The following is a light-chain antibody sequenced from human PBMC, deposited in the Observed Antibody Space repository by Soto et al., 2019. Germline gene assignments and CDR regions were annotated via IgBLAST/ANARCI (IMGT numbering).Light chain of an antibody. CDR2: EVN. CDR3: TSYTSGGTPYV. CDR1: SSDVGGYRY. Sequence: QSALTQPASVSGSPGQSITISCTGTSSDVGGYRYVSWYQQHPGKAPKLMIYEVNNRPSGVSNRFSGSKSGNTASLTISGLQAEDVADYFCTSYTSGGTPYVFGTGTKVTVL. J-gene: IGLJ1*01. V-gene: IGLV2-14*01.